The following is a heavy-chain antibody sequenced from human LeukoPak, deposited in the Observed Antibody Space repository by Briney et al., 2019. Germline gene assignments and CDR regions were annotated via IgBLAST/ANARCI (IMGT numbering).Heavy chain of an antibody. Sequence: GGSLRLSCAASGLTFSSYAMSWVRQAPGKGLEWVSAISGSGGSTYYADSVKGRFTISRDNSKNTLYLQMNSLRAEDTAVYYCAKGSSIRYYYDSSGYYSDYWGQGTLVTVSS. CDR3: AKGSSIRYYYDSSGYYSDY. CDR1: GLTFSSYA. D-gene: IGHD3-22*01. CDR2: ISGSGGST. J-gene: IGHJ4*02. V-gene: IGHV3-23*01.